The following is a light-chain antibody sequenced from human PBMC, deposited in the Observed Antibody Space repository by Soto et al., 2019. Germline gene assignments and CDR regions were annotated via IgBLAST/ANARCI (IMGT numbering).Light chain of an antibody. CDR1: SSNIGAGYD. J-gene: IGLJ2*01. V-gene: IGLV1-40*01. CDR2: GNS. Sequence: QAVVTQPPSVSGAPGQRVTVSCTGSSSNIGAGYDVHWYQQSPGTAPKLLIYGNSNRPSGVPDRFSGSKSGTSASLAITGLQAEDEADDYCQSYDSSLSGYVVFGGGTKLTVL. CDR3: QSYDSSLSGYVV.